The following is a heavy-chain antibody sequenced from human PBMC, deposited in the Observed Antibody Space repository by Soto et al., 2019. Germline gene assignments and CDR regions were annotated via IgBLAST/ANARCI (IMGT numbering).Heavy chain of an antibody. CDR3: TSLSMARYFHYGMDV. V-gene: IGHV5-10-1*01. CDR2: IDPSDSQT. Sequence: PGESLKISCKGSGYSFTSYWITWVRQMPGKGLEWVARIDPSDSQTNYNPSFQGHVTISVDRSSSTAYLQWNSLEASDTAMYYCTSLSMARYFHYGMDVWGQGTTVTVSS. J-gene: IGHJ6*02. CDR1: GYSFTSYW. D-gene: IGHD5-12*01.